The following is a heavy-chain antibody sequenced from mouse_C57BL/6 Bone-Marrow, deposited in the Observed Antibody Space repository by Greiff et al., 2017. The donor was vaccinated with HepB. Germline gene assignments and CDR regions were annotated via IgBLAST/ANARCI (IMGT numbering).Heavy chain of an antibody. CDR2: IYPGSGST. J-gene: IGHJ2*01. V-gene: IGHV1-55*01. CDR1: GYTFTSYW. Sequence: QVQLQQPGAELVKPGASVKMSCKASGYTFTSYWITWVKQRPGQGLEWIGDIYPGSGSTNYNEKFKSKATLTVDTSSSTAYMQLSSLTSEDSAVYDCARPWADYGSSPYFDYWGQGTTLTVSS. D-gene: IGHD1-1*01. CDR3: ARPWADYGSSPYFDY.